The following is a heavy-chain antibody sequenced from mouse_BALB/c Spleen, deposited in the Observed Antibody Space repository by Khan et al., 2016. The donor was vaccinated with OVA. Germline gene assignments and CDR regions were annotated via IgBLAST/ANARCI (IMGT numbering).Heavy chain of an antibody. V-gene: IGHV2-6-5*01. CDR1: GFSLTDYG. J-gene: IGHJ4*01. CDR3: SKGLWSYYFALDY. Sequence: QVQRKEEGPGLVAPSQNLSITCTVSGFSLTDYGVSWIRQPPGKGLEWLGVIWGGGTTYYNSALKSRLSISKDNSKSQVFLKMNSLQTDDTAMYYLSKGLWSYYFALDYWGQGPSVTVSS. CDR2: IWGGGTT. D-gene: IGHD1-1*02.